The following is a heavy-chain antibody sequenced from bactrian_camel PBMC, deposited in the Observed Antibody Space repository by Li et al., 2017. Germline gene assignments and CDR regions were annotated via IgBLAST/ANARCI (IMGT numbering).Heavy chain of an antibody. J-gene: IGHJ4*01. CDR2: VMVLGATT. D-gene: IGHD5*01. CDR1: YNPRKKC. CDR3: AAARIGFPSLARYLYDY. V-gene: IGHV3S63*01. Sequence: HVQLVESGGGSVQAGGSLRLSCRYNPRKKCMGWFRQAPGKEREGVASVMVLGATTYYADSVKGRFTLSKDGDKEAQYLQMNNLRPEDTAMYYCAAARIGFPSLARYLYDYWGPGTQVTVS.